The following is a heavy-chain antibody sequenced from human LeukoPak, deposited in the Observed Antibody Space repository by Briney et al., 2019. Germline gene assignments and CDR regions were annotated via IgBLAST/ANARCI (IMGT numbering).Heavy chain of an antibody. J-gene: IGHJ4*02. Sequence: ASVKVSCKASGGTFSSYAISWVRQAPGQGLEWMGGTIPIFGTANYAQKFQGRVTITADKSTSTAYMELSSLRSEDTAVYYCATPRYCSSTSCYALMDWGQGTLVTVSS. D-gene: IGHD2-2*01. CDR2: TIPIFGTA. V-gene: IGHV1-69*06. CDR3: ATPRYCSSTSCYALMD. CDR1: GGTFSSYA.